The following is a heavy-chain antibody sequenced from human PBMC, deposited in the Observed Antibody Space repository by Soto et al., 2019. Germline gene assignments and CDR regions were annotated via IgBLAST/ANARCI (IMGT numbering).Heavy chain of an antibody. V-gene: IGHV3-23*01. CDR2: ISGGGSSP. CDR3: AKRRDYGDYRDRWVSGY. CDR1: GFTFSNYA. D-gene: IGHD4-17*01. J-gene: IGHJ4*02. Sequence: EVQLLESGGGLVQPGASLRLSCAASGFTFSNYAMTWVRQAPGKGLALVSAISGGGSSPFYADSVKGRFPISRDNSKNMLYLQMNGLRAEDTAIYYCAKRRDYGDYRDRWVSGYWGQGTLVTVSS.